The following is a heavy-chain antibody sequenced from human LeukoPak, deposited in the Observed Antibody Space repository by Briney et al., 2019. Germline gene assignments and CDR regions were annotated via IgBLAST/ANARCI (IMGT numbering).Heavy chain of an antibody. J-gene: IGHJ5*02. CDR1: GGSFSGYY. CDR2: INHSGST. Sequence: SETLSLTCAVYGGSFSGYYWSWIRQPPGKGLEWIGEINHSGSTNYNPSLKSRVTISVDTSKNQFSLKLSSVTAADTAVYYCAGGRPGFREFSWGVQRYNWFDPWGQGTLVTVSS. D-gene: IGHD3-10*01. CDR3: AGGRPGFREFSWGVQRYNWFDP. V-gene: IGHV4-34*01.